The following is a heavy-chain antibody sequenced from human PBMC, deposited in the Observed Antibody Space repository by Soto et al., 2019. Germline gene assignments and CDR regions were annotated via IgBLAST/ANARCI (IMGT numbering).Heavy chain of an antibody. CDR1: GFSLSTSGVG. Sequence: VSGPTLVNPTQTLTLTCTFSGFSLSTSGVGVGWIRQPPGKALEWLALIYWDDDKRYSPSLKSRLTITKDTSKNQVVLTMTNMDPVDTATYYCAHMVPDLCSSTSCYWYAGPYWGQGTLVTVSS. CDR3: AHMVPDLCSSTSCYWYAGPY. V-gene: IGHV2-5*02. J-gene: IGHJ4*02. CDR2: IYWDDDK. D-gene: IGHD2-2*01.